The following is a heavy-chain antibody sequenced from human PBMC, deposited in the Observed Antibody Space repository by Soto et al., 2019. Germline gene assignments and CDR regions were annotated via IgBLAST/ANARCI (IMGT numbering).Heavy chain of an antibody. D-gene: IGHD2-21*02. CDR2: ISAYNGNT. CDR1: GYTFTSYG. CDR3: ARDRQYCGGDCYFLPGYYYYGMDV. J-gene: IGHJ6*02. Sequence: ASVKVSCKASGYTFTSYGISWVRQAPGQGLEWMGWISAYNGNTNYAQKLQGRVTMTTDTSTSTAYMELRSLRSDDTAVYYCARDRQYCGGDCYFLPGYYYYGMDVWGQGTTVTVSS. V-gene: IGHV1-18*01.